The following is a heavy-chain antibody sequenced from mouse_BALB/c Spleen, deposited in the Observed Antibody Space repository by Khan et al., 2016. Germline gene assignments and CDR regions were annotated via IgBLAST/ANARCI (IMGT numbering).Heavy chain of an antibody. CDR2: INTETGEP. Sequence: QIQLVQSGPELKKPGETVKISCKASGYTFTDYSMHWVKQAPGKGLKWMGWINTETGEPTYADDFKGRFAFSLETSASTAYLQINNLKNEDTATYVCANGRPAGFAYWGQGTLVTVSA. CDR1: GYTFTDYS. CDR3: ANGRPAGFAY. J-gene: IGHJ3*01. V-gene: IGHV9-2-1*01.